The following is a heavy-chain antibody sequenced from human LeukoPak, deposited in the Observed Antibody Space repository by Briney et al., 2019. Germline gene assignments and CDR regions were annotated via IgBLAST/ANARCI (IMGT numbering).Heavy chain of an antibody. Sequence: ASETLSLTCTVSGGSISSYYWSWIRQPPGKGLEWIGYIYYSGSTNYNPSLKSRVTISVDTSKNQFSLKLSSVTAADTAVYYCASFMVRGVIAFDIWGQGTMVTVSS. V-gene: IGHV4-59*01. CDR1: GGSISSYY. J-gene: IGHJ3*02. D-gene: IGHD3-10*01. CDR3: ASFMVRGVIAFDI. CDR2: IYYSGST.